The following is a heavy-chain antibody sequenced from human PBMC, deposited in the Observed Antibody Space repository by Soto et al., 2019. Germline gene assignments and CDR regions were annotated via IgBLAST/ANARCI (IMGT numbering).Heavy chain of an antibody. Sequence: TSETLSLTCTVSGGSISSYYWSWIRQPAGKGLEWIGRIYTSGSTNYNPSLKSRVTMSVDTSKNQFSLKLSSVTAADTAVYYCARALRYCSGGSCYYYGMDVWGQGTTVTV. CDR1: GGSISSYY. CDR3: ARALRYCSGGSCYYYGMDV. CDR2: IYTSGST. V-gene: IGHV4-4*07. D-gene: IGHD2-15*01. J-gene: IGHJ6*02.